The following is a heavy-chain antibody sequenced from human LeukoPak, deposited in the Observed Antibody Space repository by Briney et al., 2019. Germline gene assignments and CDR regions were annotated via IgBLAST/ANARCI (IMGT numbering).Heavy chain of an antibody. Sequence: SETLSLTCTVSGGSISSYYWSWIRQPAGKGLEWIGYIYYTGSTNYNPSLKSRVTISVDTSKNQFSLKLSSVTAADTAVYYCARDRYYYDSSGYRTFDIWGQGTMVTVSS. V-gene: IGHV4-59*01. CDR2: IYYTGST. CDR1: GGSISSYY. CDR3: ARDRYYYDSSGYRTFDI. D-gene: IGHD3-22*01. J-gene: IGHJ3*02.